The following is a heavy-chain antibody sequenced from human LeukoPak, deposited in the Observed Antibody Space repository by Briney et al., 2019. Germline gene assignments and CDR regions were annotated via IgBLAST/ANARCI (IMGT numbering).Heavy chain of an antibody. CDR2: INSDGSST. CDR3: AGNSSSWYSYYYYGMDV. Sequence: PGGSLRLSCAASGFTFSSYWMHWVRQAPGKGPVWVSRINSDGSSTSYADSVKGRFTISRDNAKNTLYLQMNSLRAEDTAVYYCAGNSSSWYSYYYYGMDVWGQGTTVTVSS. J-gene: IGHJ6*02. V-gene: IGHV3-74*01. D-gene: IGHD6-13*01. CDR1: GFTFSSYW.